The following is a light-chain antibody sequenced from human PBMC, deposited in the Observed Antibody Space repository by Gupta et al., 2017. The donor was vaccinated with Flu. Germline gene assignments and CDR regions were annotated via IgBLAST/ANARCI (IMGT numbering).Light chain of an antibody. CDR2: EVT. V-gene: IGLV2-8*01. J-gene: IGLJ3*02. CDR1: SRDVGGYNY. Sequence: HSALTQPLSASGSPGQSVTISCTGTSRDVGGYNYVSWYQQYPGKAPKLIIYEVTKRPSGVPDRFSGSKSGNTASLTVSGLQTEDEADYYCSSYVGSNNWVFGGGTKVTVL. CDR3: SSYVGSNNWV.